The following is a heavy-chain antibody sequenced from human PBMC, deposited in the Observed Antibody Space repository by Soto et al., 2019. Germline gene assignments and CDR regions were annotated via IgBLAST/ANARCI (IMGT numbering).Heavy chain of an antibody. D-gene: IGHD2-2*01. CDR1: GGTFSSYA. CDR2: IIPIFGTA. J-gene: IGHJ4*02. CDR3: ARTPLGYCSSTSCPQHFDY. V-gene: IGHV1-69*13. Sequence: SSVKVSYKASGGTFSSYAISWVRQAPGQGLEWMGGIIPIFGTANYAQKFQGRVTITADESTSTAYMELSSLRSEDTAVYYCARTPLGYCSSTSCPQHFDYWGQGTLVTVSS.